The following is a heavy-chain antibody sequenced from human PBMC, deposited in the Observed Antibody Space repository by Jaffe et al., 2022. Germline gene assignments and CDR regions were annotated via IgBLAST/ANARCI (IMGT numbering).Heavy chain of an antibody. CDR1: GFTFSSYA. J-gene: IGHJ4*02. CDR3: AKGSYGNAVTTDYFDY. CDR2: ISGSGGST. D-gene: IGHD4-17*01. Sequence: EVQLLESGGGLVQPGGSLRLSCAASGFTFSSYAMSWVRQAPGKGLEWVSAISGSGGSTYYADSVKGRFTISRDNSKNTLYLQMNSLRAEDTAVYYCAKGSYGNAVTTDYFDYWGQGTLVTVSS. V-gene: IGHV3-23*01.